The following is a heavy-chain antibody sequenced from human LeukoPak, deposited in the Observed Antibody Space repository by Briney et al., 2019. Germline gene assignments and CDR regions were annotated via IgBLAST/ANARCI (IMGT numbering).Heavy chain of an antibody. CDR2: ISGSGGST. CDR3: AKDRRYCSSTSCYTARIVY. Sequence: GGSLRLSCAASGFTFSSYAMRWVRQAPGKGLEWVSAISGSGGSTYYADSVKGRFTISRDNSKNTLYLQMNSLRAEDTAVYYCAKDRRYCSSTSCYTARIVYWGQGTLVTVSS. CDR1: GFTFSSYA. D-gene: IGHD2-2*02. J-gene: IGHJ4*02. V-gene: IGHV3-23*01.